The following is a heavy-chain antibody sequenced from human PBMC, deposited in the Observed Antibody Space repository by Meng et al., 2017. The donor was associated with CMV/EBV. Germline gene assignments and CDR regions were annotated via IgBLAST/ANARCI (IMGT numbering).Heavy chain of an antibody. V-gene: IGHV4-34*01. CDR2: INHSGST. CDR1: SFSGYY. J-gene: IGHJ2*01. CDR3: ARGRYCSSTSCPRGYFDL. Sequence: SFSGYYWSWIRQPPGKGLEWIGEINHSGSTNYNPSLKSRVTISVDTSKNQFSLKLSSVTAADTAVYYCARGRYCSSTSCPRGYFDLWGRGTLVTVSS. D-gene: IGHD2-2*01.